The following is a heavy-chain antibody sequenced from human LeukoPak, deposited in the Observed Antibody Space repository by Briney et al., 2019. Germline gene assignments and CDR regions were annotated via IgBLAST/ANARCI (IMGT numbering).Heavy chain of an antibody. V-gene: IGHV3-20*04. CDR1: VFTFDDYG. CDR2: LIWSGGST. CDR3: ARWRYCSGGSCDPKTKYYFDY. D-gene: IGHD2-15*01. J-gene: IGHJ4*02. Sequence: GGSLRLSCVVSVFTFDDYGMSWVRHAPGKGLEWISGLIWSGGSTGYADSVKGRFTISRDNAKNSLYLQMNSLRAEDTALYYCARWRYCSGGSCDPKTKYYFDYWGQGTLVTVSS.